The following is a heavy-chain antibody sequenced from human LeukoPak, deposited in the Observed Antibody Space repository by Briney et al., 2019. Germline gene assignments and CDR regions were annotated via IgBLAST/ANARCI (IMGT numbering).Heavy chain of an antibody. CDR3: AREKIVVVPAAIPDY. J-gene: IGHJ4*02. CDR1: GGSISSGGYY. V-gene: IGHV4-30-2*01. D-gene: IGHD2-2*01. CDR2: IHHSGST. Sequence: SQTLSLTCTVSGGSISSGGYYWSWIQQPPGKGLEWIGYIHHSGSTYYNPSLKSRVTISVDRSKNQFSLKLSSVTAADTAVYYCAREKIVVVPAAIPDYWGQGTLVTVSS.